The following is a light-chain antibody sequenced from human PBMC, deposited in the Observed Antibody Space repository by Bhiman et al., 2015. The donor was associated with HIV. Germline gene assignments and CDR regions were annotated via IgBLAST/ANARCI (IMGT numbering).Light chain of an antibody. J-gene: IGLJ3*02. V-gene: IGLV1-51*02. CDR2: EDN. CDR1: SSNIGNNY. CDR3: GTWDSSLSAWV. Sequence: QSVLTQPPSVSAAPGQKVTISCSGSSSNIGNNYVSWYQQLPGTAPKLLIYEDNKRPSGIPERFSGSKSGTSATLGITGLQTGDAADYYCGTWDSSLSAWVFGGGTKLTV.